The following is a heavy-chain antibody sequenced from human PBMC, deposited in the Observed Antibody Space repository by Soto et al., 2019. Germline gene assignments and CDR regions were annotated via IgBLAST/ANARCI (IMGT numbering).Heavy chain of an antibody. Sequence: EVQLVESGGGLVQPGRCLRLSCAASGCIFDDYAMHWVRQAPGKGLEWVSSISWNSGTIVYADSVKGRFTISRDNAKNSLYLQMNSLRTVDTAFYYCTKGRSTSSFASVDYWGQGTLVTVSS. D-gene: IGHD2-2*01. CDR1: GCIFDDYA. V-gene: IGHV3-9*01. J-gene: IGHJ4*02. CDR2: ISWNSGTI. CDR3: TKGRSTSSFASVDY.